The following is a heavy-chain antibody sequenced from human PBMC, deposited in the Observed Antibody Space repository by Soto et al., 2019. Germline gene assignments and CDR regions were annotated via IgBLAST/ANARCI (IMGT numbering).Heavy chain of an antibody. CDR2: IRNKANYYTT. D-gene: IGHD1-26*01. V-gene: IGHV3-72*01. CDR1: GFPFSDLY. J-gene: IGHJ5*02. Sequence: EVQVVESGGGLVQPGGSLRLSCAASGFPFSDLYIDWVRQAPGKGLEWVARIRNKANYYTTDYAASVKGRFTISRDDSTNSVYLQMNSLKTEDTAVYYCLIVGGTGTWGQGTLVSVSS. CDR3: LIVGGTGT.